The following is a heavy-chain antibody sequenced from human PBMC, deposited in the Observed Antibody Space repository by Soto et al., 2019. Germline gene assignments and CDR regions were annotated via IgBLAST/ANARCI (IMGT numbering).Heavy chain of an antibody. D-gene: IGHD4-17*01. CDR3: ARRLATTVSALGY. CDR2: ISENGDRQ. J-gene: IGHJ4*02. V-gene: IGHV3-30-3*01. CDR1: GLTFSSSS. Sequence: QVQLAQSGGGVVQAGNSLRLSCTASGLTFSSSSVHWVRQAPGKGLEWVAVISENGDRQYSTDSVRGRFLISRDTSKNTVYLQMNSLRPEDTGEYFCARRLATTVSALGYWGQGALVTVSS.